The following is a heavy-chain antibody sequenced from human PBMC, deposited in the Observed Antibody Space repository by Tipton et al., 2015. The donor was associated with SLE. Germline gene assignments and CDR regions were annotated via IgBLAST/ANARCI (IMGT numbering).Heavy chain of an antibody. CDR3: ARAGGEAFDI. D-gene: IGHD3-16*01. CDR2: IYYSGST. V-gene: IGHV4-39*01. J-gene: IGHJ3*02. CDR1: GGSISSSSYY. Sequence: TLSLTCTVSGGSISSSSYYWGWIRQPPGKGLEWIGSIYYSGSTYYNPSLKSRVTISVDTSKNQFSLKLSSVTAADTAVYYCARAGGEAFDIWGQGTMVTVSS.